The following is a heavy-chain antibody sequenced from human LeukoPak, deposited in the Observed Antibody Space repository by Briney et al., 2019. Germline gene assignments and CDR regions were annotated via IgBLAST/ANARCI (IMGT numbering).Heavy chain of an antibody. CDR2: IKQDGSEK. D-gene: IGHD5-18*01. V-gene: IGHV3-7*01. J-gene: IGHJ3*02. CDR1: GFTFSIYW. CDR3: ARSGDTAMVSDAFDI. Sequence: GGSLRLSCAASGFTFSIYWMSWVRQAPGKGLEWVANIKQDGSEKTYVDSVKGRFTISRDNAKSSLYLQMNSLRAEDTAVYYCARSGDTAMVSDAFDIWGQGTMVTVSS.